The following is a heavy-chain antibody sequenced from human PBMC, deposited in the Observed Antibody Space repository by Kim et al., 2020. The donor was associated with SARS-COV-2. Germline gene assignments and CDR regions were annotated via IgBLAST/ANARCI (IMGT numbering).Heavy chain of an antibody. CDR2: IYYSGST. CDR1: GGSISSSSYY. Sequence: SETLSLTCTVSGGSISSSSYYWGWIRQPPGKGLEWIGSIYYSGSTYYNPSLKSRVTISVDTSKNQFSLKLSSVTAADTAVYYCARIMVRGVILDYWGQGTLVTVSS. V-gene: IGHV4-39*01. D-gene: IGHD3-10*01. J-gene: IGHJ4*02. CDR3: ARIMVRGVILDY.